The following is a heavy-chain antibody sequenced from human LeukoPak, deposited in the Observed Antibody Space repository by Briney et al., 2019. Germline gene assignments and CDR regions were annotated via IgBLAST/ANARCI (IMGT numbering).Heavy chain of an antibody. J-gene: IGHJ4*02. D-gene: IGHD4-11*01. CDR1: GFTFSSYW. V-gene: IGHV3-74*03. Sequence: PGGSLRLSCAASGFTFSSYWMHWVRQAPGTGLVWVARIKTDGSYSEYADSVKGRFTISRDNAKNTLSLQMNSLRAEDTAVYYCARGNSPLDYWGQGTLVTVSS. CDR2: IKTDGSYS. CDR3: ARGNSPLDY.